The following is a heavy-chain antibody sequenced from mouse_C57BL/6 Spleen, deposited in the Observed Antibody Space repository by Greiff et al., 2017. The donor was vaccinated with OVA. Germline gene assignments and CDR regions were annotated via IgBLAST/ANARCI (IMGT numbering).Heavy chain of an antibody. V-gene: IGHV1-26*01. CDR2: INPNNGGT. Sequence: VQLQQSGPELVKPGASVKISCKASGYTFTDYYMNWVKQSHGKSLEWIGGINPNNGGTNYNQKFKGKATLPVDKSYRTAYMELRSLTSEDAAVYYCARRGYDYGFDDWGQGTTLTVSS. D-gene: IGHD2-4*01. CDR1: GYTFTDYY. J-gene: IGHJ2*01. CDR3: ARRGYDYGFDD.